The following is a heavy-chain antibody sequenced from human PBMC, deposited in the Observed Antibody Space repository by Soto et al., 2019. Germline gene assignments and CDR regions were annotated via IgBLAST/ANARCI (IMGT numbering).Heavy chain of an antibody. CDR1: GYTFTSYG. D-gene: IGHD6-19*01. Sequence: GASVKVSCKASGYTFTSYGISWVRQAPGQGLEWMGWISAYNGNTNYAQKLQGRVTMTTDTSTSTAYMELRSLRSDDTAVYYCARSLGIAVALNWFDPWGQGTLVTVSS. CDR3: ARSLGIAVALNWFDP. V-gene: IGHV1-18*01. CDR2: ISAYNGNT. J-gene: IGHJ5*02.